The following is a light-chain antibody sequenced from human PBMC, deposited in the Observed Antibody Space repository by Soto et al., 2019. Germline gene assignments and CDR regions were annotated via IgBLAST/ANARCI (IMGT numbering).Light chain of an antibody. CDR1: QSVSGSY. CDR3: QQYGGSPLT. CDR2: GAS. Sequence: EMVVTQCPGTLSLSPGERATLSCRASQSVSGSYLAWYQQKPGQAPRLLIYGASSRATGIPDRFSGSGSGTDFTLTISRLEPEDFAVYYCQQYGGSPLTFGGGTKV. J-gene: IGKJ4*01. V-gene: IGKV3-20*01.